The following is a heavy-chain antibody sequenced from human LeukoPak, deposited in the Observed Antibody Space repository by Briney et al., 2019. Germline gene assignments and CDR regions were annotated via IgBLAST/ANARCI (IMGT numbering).Heavy chain of an antibody. D-gene: IGHD3-22*01. CDR2: IYTSGNT. J-gene: IGHJ4*02. Sequence: SETLSLTCTVSGGSISSYYWSWIRQPAGKGLEWIGHIYTSGNTNYNPSLKSRVTMSVDTSKNQFSLRLRSVTTADTAVYYCARDGYYFDSSGYYFWGQGTLVTVSS. V-gene: IGHV4-4*07. CDR1: GGSISSYY. CDR3: ARDGYYFDSSGYYF.